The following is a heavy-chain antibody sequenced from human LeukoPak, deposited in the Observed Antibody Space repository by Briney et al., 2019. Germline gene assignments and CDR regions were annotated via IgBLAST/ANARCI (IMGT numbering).Heavy chain of an antibody. CDR3: AKDSRRGDYPKFDY. V-gene: IGHV3-23*01. CDR2: VSDSGTGT. J-gene: IGHJ4*02. CDR1: GFTFSNYA. Sequence: PGGSLRLSCEVSGFTFSNYAMNWVRQAPGKGLEWVSLVSDSGTGTYYADSVKGRFTISRDNSKNTLYLQMYSLRAEDTAVYYCAKDSRRGDYPKFDYWGQGTLVTVSS. D-gene: IGHD2-21*02.